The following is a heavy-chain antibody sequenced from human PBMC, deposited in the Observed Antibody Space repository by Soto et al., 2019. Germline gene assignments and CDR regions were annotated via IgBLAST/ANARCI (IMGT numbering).Heavy chain of an antibody. CDR2: INWNGGST. V-gene: IGHV3-20*01. CDR1: GFTFDDYG. Sequence: EVQLVESGGGVVRPGGSLRLSCAASGFTFDDYGMSWVRQVPGKGLEWVSGINWNGGSTGYADSVKGRFTIPRDNAKNTLYLQVNRLRAEDTALYHCAGGPQEIAVASHFDYWGQGTLVTVSS. J-gene: IGHJ4*02. CDR3: AGGPQEIAVASHFDY. D-gene: IGHD6-19*01.